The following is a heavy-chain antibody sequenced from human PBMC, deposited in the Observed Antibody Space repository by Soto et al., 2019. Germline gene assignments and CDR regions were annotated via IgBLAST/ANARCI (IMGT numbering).Heavy chain of an antibody. D-gene: IGHD5-12*01. Sequence: SETLSLTCAVSGGSISGSNWWSWVRQPPGKGLEWIGEIYHGGSTNYNPSLKSRVTISVDKSKNQFSLKLSSVTAADTAVYYCARVWGGGYDYFSNYYYGMDVWGQGTTVTVSS. CDR1: GGSISGSNW. J-gene: IGHJ6*02. CDR2: IYHGGST. CDR3: ARVWGGGYDYFSNYYYGMDV. V-gene: IGHV4-4*02.